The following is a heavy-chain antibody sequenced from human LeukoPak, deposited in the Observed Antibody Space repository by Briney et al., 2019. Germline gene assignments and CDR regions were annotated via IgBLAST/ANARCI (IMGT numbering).Heavy chain of an antibody. D-gene: IGHD2-2*02. V-gene: IGHV1-24*01. CDR1: GCTLAELS. CDR2: FDPEVGET. J-gene: IGHJ4*02. CDR3: ATACTRISCYMIGAYFDS. Sequence: ASVKVSCKVSGCTLAELSMHWVRQAPGKGLGWMGGFDPEVGETVYAQKFQGRVTMTEDTSTDTAYMELTNLRSEDTAVYYCATACTRISCYMIGAYFDSWGQGTLVSVSS.